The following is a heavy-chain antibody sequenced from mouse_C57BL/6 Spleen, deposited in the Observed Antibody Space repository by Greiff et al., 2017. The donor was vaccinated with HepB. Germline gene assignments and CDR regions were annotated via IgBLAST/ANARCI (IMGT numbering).Heavy chain of an antibody. V-gene: IGHV5-6*01. Sequence: EVMLVESGGDLVKPGGSLKLSCAASGFTFSSYGMSWVRLTPDKRLEWVATISSGGSYTYYPDSVKGRFTISRDNAKNTLYLQMSSLKSEDTAMYYCARLTGTNYYAMDYWGQGTSVTVSS. J-gene: IGHJ4*01. D-gene: IGHD4-1*01. CDR1: GFTFSSYG. CDR3: ARLTGTNYYAMDY. CDR2: ISSGGSYT.